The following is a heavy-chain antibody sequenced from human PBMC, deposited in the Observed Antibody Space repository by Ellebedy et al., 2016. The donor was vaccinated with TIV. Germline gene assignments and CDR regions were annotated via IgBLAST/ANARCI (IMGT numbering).Heavy chain of an antibody. D-gene: IGHD5-12*01. V-gene: IGHV4-59*01. CDR3: ARAGGLYSGYDF. J-gene: IGHJ4*02. CDR2: INYSGST. Sequence: SETLSLXXAVSGGSISSYYWNWIRQPPGKGLEWIGFINYSGSTNYNPSLKSRVTISLDTPKKQFSLKLSSVTAADTAVYYCARAGGLYSGYDFWGQGTLVTVSS. CDR1: GGSISSYY.